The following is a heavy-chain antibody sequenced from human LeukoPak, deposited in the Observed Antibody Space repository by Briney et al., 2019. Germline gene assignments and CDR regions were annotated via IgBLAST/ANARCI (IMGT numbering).Heavy chain of an antibody. V-gene: IGHV3-9*01. CDR1: GFTFDDYA. CDR2: TSWNSGSI. D-gene: IGHD3-9*01. Sequence: GGSLRLSCAASGFTFDDYAMHWVRQAPGKGLEWVSGTSWNSGSIGYADSVKGRFTISRDNAKNSLYLQMNSLRAEDTALYYCAGYDILTGSHYWGQGTLVTVSS. J-gene: IGHJ4*02. CDR3: AGYDILTGSHY.